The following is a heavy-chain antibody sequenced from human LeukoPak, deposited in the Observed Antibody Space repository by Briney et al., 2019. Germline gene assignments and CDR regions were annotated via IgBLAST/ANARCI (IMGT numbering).Heavy chain of an antibody. CDR3: ARGPYIVVVPAAISVPIDP. V-gene: IGHV4-30-4*08. CDR1: GGSISSGDYY. J-gene: IGHJ5*02. D-gene: IGHD2-2*02. Sequence: PSETLSLTCTVSGGSISSGDYYWSWIRQPPGKGLECIGYIYYSGSTYYNPSLKSRVTISVDTSKNQFSLKLSSVTAADTAVYYCARGPYIVVVPAAISVPIDPWGQGTLVTVSS. CDR2: IYYSGST.